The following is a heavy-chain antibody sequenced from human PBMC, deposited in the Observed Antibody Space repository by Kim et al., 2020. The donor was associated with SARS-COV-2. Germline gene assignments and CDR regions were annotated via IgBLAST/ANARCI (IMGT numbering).Heavy chain of an antibody. CDR3: TRAYYDILTGYSNGGVAYFDL. D-gene: IGHD3-9*01. V-gene: IGHV3-49*04. Sequence: GGSLRLSCAASGFTLGDYALSWVRQAPGKGLEWVGFIRSKTYGGTTENAASVKGRFIISRDDSTSIAYLQMNSLKIEDTAVYYCTRAYYDILTGYSNGGVAYFDLWGRGTLVTVSS. CDR1: GFTLGDYA. J-gene: IGHJ2*01. CDR2: IRSKTYGGTT.